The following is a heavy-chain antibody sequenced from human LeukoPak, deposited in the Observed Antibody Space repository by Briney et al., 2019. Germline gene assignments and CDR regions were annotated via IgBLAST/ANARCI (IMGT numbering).Heavy chain of an antibody. V-gene: IGHV3-66*01. CDR3: ASTFGCTNGVCYTGEDYYYYYGMDV. CDR2: IYSGSST. Sequence: PGGSLRLSCAASGFTFSSYAMSWVRQAPGKGLEWVSVIYSGSSTYYADSVKGRFTISRDNSKNTLYLQMNSLRAEDTAVYYCASTFGCTNGVCYTGEDYYYYYGMDVWGQGTTVTVSS. J-gene: IGHJ6*02. D-gene: IGHD2-8*01. CDR1: GFTFSSYA.